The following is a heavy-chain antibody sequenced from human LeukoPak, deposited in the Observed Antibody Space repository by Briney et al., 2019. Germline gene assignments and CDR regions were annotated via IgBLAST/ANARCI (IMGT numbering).Heavy chain of an antibody. CDR2: ISSSSSYI. J-gene: IGHJ4*02. V-gene: IGHV3-21*01. CDR3: AREDSSGYWDY. Sequence: GGSLRLSCAASGFTFSSYSMNWVRQAPGKGPEWVSSISSSSSYIYYTDSVKGRFTISRDNAKNSLYLQMNSLRAEDTAVYYCAREDSSGYWDYWGQGTLVTVSS. D-gene: IGHD3-22*01. CDR1: GFTFSSYS.